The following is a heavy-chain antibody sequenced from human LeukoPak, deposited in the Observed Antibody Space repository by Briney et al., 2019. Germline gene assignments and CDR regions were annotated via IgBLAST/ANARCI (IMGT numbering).Heavy chain of an antibody. Sequence: GGSLRLSCAASGFIFEDFAMHWVRQVPGKGLEWVSGISWSSGSMGYADSVKGYADSVKGRFIISRDNAKNSLYLQMNSLRAEDTALYYCAKDALVRDEWNYFRYFDLWGRGTLVTVSS. CDR3: AKDALVRDEWNYFRYFDL. V-gene: IGHV3-9*01. CDR1: GFIFEDFA. CDR2: ISWSSGSMGYADSVK. D-gene: IGHD1-7*01. J-gene: IGHJ2*01.